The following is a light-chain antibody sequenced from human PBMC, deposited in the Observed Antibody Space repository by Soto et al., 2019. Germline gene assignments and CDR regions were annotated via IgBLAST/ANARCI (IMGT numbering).Light chain of an antibody. CDR1: QSISRW. J-gene: IGKJ1*01. V-gene: IGKV1-5*03. CDR2: KAS. Sequence: IQLTHPRSSRSTSVDDRVTITCRASQSISRWLAWYQQKPGKAPKLLIYKASTLKSGDPSRFSGSGSGTEFTLTISGLQPDDFATYYCQHYNIYSEASGQ. CDR3: QHYNIYSEA.